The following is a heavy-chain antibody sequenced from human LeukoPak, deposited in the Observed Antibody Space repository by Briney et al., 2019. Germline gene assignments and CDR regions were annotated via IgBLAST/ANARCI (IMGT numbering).Heavy chain of an antibody. CDR3: ARVVPPLYYFDY. CDR1: GSTFSSSW. V-gene: IGHV3-7*01. CDR2: TKHDGSEE. J-gene: IGHJ4*02. D-gene: IGHD3-10*01. Sequence: GGSLRLSCAASGSTFSSSWMSWVRQAPGKGLEWVANTKHDGSEEYYVDSVRGRFTISRDNAKSSLYLQFNSLRAEDTAVYFCARVVPPLYYFDYWGQGTLVTVSS.